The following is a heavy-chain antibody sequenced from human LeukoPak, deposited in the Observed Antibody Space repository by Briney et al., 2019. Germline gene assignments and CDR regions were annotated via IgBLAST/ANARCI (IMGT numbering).Heavy chain of an antibody. V-gene: IGHV3-11*04. CDR3: ARFDFWTHNFDY. Sequence: GGSLRLSCAASGFTFSDYYMSWIRRAPGKGLEWVSYISSSGSTTYYADSVKGRFTISRDNAKNSLYLQMNSLRAEDTAVYYCARFDFWTHNFDYWGQGTLVTVSS. D-gene: IGHD3/OR15-3a*01. CDR1: GFTFSDYY. CDR2: ISSSGSTT. J-gene: IGHJ4*02.